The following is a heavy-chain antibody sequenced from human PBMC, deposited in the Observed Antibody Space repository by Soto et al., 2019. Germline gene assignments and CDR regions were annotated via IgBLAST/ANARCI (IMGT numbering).Heavy chain of an antibody. CDR3: ARHYICRGGDCYYYGMDV. CDR2: IDPSDSYI. Sequence: LGESLKISCMGSGYSFTKYWISWVRQMPGKGLEWMGRIDPSDSYINYSPSFQGHVTISADKSINTAYLQWSSLRASDTAIYYCARHYICRGGDCYYYGMDVWGQGTTVTVSS. D-gene: IGHD3-16*01. V-gene: IGHV5-10-1*01. CDR1: GYSFTKYW. J-gene: IGHJ6*02.